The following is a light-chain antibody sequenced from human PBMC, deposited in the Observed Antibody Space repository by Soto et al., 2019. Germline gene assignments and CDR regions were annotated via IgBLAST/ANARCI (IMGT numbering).Light chain of an antibody. CDR3: QQYDNLLGYT. Sequence: DIQMTQSPSSLSASEGDRVTITCQASQDISNYLNWYQQKPGKAPKLLIYDASNLETGVPSRFSGSGSGTDFTFTISSLQPEDIATYYCQQYDNLLGYTFGQGTKLEIK. V-gene: IGKV1-33*01. CDR1: QDISNY. CDR2: DAS. J-gene: IGKJ2*01.